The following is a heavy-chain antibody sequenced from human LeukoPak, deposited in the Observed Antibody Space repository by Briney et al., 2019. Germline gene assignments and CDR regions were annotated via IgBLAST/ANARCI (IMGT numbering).Heavy chain of an antibody. CDR1: GLSFNNAW. D-gene: IGHD1-1*01. CDR2: IRGRIDGGTT. V-gene: IGHV3-15*01. Sequence: GGSLRLSCAASGLSFNNAWMSWVRQVPGKGLEWVARIRGRIDGGTTDYAAPVKGRFTISRDDSENTLYLHLTSLQIEDAAIYYCTTMGGDNWFDWYFGVWGRGTLVTVYS. J-gene: IGHJ2*01. CDR3: TTMGGDNWFDWYFGV.